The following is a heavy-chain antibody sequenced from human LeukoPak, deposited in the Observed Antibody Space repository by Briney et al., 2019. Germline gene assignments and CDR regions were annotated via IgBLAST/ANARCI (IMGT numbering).Heavy chain of an antibody. CDR3: ARASVGMDYYDSSGYYASDY. Sequence: SETLSLTCAVSGGSISSSYWWNWVRQPPGKGLEWIGEIYHSGSTYYNPSLKSRVTISVDTSKNQFSLKLSSVTAADTAVYYCARASVGMDYYDSSGYYASDYWGQGTLVTVSS. CDR1: GGSISSSYW. CDR2: IYHSGST. V-gene: IGHV4-4*02. J-gene: IGHJ4*02. D-gene: IGHD3-22*01.